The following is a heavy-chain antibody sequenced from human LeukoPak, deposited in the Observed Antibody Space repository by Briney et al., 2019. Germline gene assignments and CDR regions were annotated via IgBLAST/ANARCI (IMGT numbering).Heavy chain of an antibody. Sequence: KPSETLSLTCSVSGGSASSYYWTWIRQPPGKGLEWIGYIYDSGSTINNPSRKSRTTNYNPSLKSRVTISVDTSKNQISLRLSSVTAADTAVYYCARHFDSSGYYYLVFDPWGQGTLVTVSS. CDR1: GGSASSYY. V-gene: IGHV4-59*08. CDR3: ARHFDSSGYYYLVFDP. J-gene: IGHJ5*02. CDR2: IYDSGSTINNPSRKSRTT. D-gene: IGHD3-22*01.